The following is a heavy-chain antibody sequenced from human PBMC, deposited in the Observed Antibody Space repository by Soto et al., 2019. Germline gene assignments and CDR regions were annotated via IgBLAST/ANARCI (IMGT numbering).Heavy chain of an antibody. J-gene: IGHJ3*02. D-gene: IGHD6-13*01. Sequence: VESLKISCKGSGYSFTSYCIGWVRQMPGKGLEWMGIIYPGDSDTRYSPSFQGQVTISADKSISTAYLQWSSLKASDTAMYYCARHPSSSWYIDAFDIWGQGTMVTVSS. CDR3: ARHPSSSWYIDAFDI. CDR1: GYSFTSYC. V-gene: IGHV5-51*01. CDR2: IYPGDSDT.